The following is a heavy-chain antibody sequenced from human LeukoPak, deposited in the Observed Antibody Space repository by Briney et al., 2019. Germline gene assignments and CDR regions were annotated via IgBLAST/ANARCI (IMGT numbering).Heavy chain of an antibody. V-gene: IGHV3-23*01. D-gene: IGHD3-10*01. CDR2: ISGSAGST. J-gene: IGHJ4*02. CDR3: AKDAPMVRGVHYFDY. Sequence: PGGSLRLSCAASGFTFSSYAMHWVRQAPGKGLEWVSAISGSAGSTYYADSVKGRFTISRDNSKNTLYLQMNSLRAEDTAVYYCAKDAPMVRGVHYFDYWGQGTLVTVSS. CDR1: GFTFSSYA.